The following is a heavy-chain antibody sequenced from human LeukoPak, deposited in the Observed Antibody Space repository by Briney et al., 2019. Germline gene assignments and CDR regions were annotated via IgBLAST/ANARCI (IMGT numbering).Heavy chain of an antibody. V-gene: IGHV3-23*01. J-gene: IGHJ4*02. D-gene: IGHD5-18*01. CDR3: AKDGTWIQLWLGY. CDR2: ISGSGGST. Sequence: GGSLRLSCAASGFTFSSYAMTWVRQGPGKGLEWVSAISGSGGSTYYVDSVKGRFTISRDNSKNTLYLQMNSLRVEDTAIYFCAKDGTWIQLWLGYWGQGTLVTVSS. CDR1: GFTFSSYA.